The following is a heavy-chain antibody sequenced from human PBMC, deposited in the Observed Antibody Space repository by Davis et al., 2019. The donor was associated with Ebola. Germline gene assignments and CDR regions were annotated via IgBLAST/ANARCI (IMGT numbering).Heavy chain of an antibody. V-gene: IGHV3-23*01. Sequence: GGSLRLSCAASAFTFSSYAMSWVRQAPGKGLEWVSSISVTGGRTYYADSVKGRFTLSRDNSKNTLYLQMNSLRAEDMAVYYCARGERFLETNYYYYYGMDVWGQGTTVTVSS. CDR3: ARGERFLETNYYYYYGMDV. CDR2: ISVTGGRT. D-gene: IGHD3-3*01. J-gene: IGHJ6*02. CDR1: AFTFSSYA.